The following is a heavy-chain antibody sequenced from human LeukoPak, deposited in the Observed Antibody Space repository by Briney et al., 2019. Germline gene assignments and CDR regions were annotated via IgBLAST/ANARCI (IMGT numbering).Heavy chain of an antibody. CDR2: PTANCDST. CDR3: AKDIEAGTAGFSFDY. V-gene: IGHV3-43*02. Sequence: GGSLRLSCAASGFSFAYYAMHWVRQAPGKGLEWVSLPTANCDSTHYADSVKGRFTISRDNSKSSLSLQMNSLRTEDTALYYCAKDIEAGTAGFSFDYWGQGTLVAVSS. D-gene: IGHD2-21*02. CDR1: GFSFAYYA. J-gene: IGHJ4*02.